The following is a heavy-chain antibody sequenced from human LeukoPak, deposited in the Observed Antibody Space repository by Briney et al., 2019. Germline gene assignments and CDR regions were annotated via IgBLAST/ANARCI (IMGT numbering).Heavy chain of an antibody. J-gene: IGHJ1*01. D-gene: IGHD6-13*01. CDR3: VPPAAGLHWTISTAYLQD. Sequence: GGSLRLSCVAPGLSFSSYDMMCVRQAPGKGLEWVAYISTSGSSIDYADSVKGRFTISRDNGKSSVFLQMNSLRVEDTAVYYCVPPAAGLHWTISTAYLQDCGQGTLVTVSS. V-gene: IGHV3-48*03. CDR2: ISTSGSSI. CDR1: GLSFSSYD.